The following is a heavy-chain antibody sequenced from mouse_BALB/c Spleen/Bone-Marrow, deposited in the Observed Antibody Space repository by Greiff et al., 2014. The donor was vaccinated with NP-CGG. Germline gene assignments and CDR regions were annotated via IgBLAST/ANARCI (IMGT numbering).Heavy chain of an antibody. Sequence: LVESGPELVKPGASVKISCKTSGYSFTDYFMNWVKQSHGKSLEWIGRINPNNGDTFYNQKFEGKATLTVDKSSSTAHMELLNLTSDDSAVYYCGRGANWGQGTTLTVSS. V-gene: IGHV1-37*01. J-gene: IGHJ2*01. CDR3: GRGAN. CDR2: INPNNGDT. CDR1: GYSFTDYF.